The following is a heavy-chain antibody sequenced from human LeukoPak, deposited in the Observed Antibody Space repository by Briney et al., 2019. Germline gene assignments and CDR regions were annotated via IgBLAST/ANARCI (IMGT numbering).Heavy chain of an antibody. D-gene: IGHD1-14*01. Sequence: GSLRLSCSASGFSFNNYAMSWVRQPPGKGLEWIGEISHNGYTNYYPPLKNRVSISVDTSKNQFSLTLNSVTAADTAIYYCATMTGTLTGVNHYSYGMDVWGQGTTVTVSS. J-gene: IGHJ6*02. CDR3: ATMTGTLTGVNHYSYGMDV. CDR1: GFSFNNYA. CDR2: ISHNGYT. V-gene: IGHV4-34*08.